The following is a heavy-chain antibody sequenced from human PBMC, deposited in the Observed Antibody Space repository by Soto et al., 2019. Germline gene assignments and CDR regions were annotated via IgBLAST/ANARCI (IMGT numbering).Heavy chain of an antibody. Sequence: SVTVSCKASGGTFSSYTISWVRQAPGQGLEWMGRIIPILGIANYAQKFQGRVTITADKSTSTAYMELSSLRSEDTAVYYCARGYGPYYFDYWGQGTLVTVSS. CDR1: GGTFSSYT. CDR2: IIPILGIA. J-gene: IGHJ4*02. V-gene: IGHV1-69*02. D-gene: IGHD4-17*01. CDR3: ARGYGPYYFDY.